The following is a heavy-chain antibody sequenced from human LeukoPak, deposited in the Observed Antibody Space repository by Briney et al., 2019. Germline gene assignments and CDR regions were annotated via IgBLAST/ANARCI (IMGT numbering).Heavy chain of an antibody. CDR3: AKSLRNWIVVASYDY. J-gene: IGHJ4*02. D-gene: IGHD3-22*01. Sequence: PGGSLRLSCAASGFTFSTYAMHWVRQAPDKGLEWVAIISYDGSNEYYADSVKGRFTISRDNSKNTLYLQMNSLRAEDTALHYCAKSLRNWIVVASYDYWGQGTLVTVSS. CDR2: ISYDGSNE. V-gene: IGHV3-30-3*02. CDR1: GFTFSTYA.